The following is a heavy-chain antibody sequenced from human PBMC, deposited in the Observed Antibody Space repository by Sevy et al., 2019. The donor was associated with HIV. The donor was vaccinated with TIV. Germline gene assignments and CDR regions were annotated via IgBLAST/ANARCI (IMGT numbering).Heavy chain of an antibody. CDR2: IKTKSDGGTT. D-gene: IGHD3-16*01. V-gene: IGHV3-15*01. Sequence: GGSLRLSCVTSGFTFSNAWMSRVRQGPGKGLEWVGRIKTKSDGGTTDFASSVKGRFIISRDDSKETVYLQMTSLKTDDTAVYYCTTVRAGLGDRLEFYFDFWGQGTLVTVSS. J-gene: IGHJ4*02. CDR3: TTVRAGLGDRLEFYFDF. CDR1: GFTFSNAW.